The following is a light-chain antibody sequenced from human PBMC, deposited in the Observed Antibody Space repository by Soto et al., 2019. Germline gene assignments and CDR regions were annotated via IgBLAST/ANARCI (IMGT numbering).Light chain of an antibody. V-gene: IGLV2-14*03. J-gene: IGLJ3*02. CDR3: ASYTISNTVV. Sequence: QSALTQPASVSGSPGQSITISCTGTSGDIGAYNHVSWFQQHPGRAPKLMVFDVTNRPSGVSNRFSGSKSGNTASLTISGLQAEDEADYHCASYTISNTVVFGGGTKLTVL. CDR2: DVT. CDR1: SGDIGAYNH.